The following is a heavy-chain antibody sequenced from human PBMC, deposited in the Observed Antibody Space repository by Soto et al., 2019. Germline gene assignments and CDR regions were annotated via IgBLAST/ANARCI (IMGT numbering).Heavy chain of an antibody. CDR1: GGSISSGGYY. CDR2: IYYSGST. J-gene: IGHJ5*02. CDR3: ERDHCSGGSCSSFSWFDP. V-gene: IGHV4-31*03. D-gene: IGHD2-15*01. Sequence: QVQLQESGPGLVKPSQTLSLTCTVSGGSISSGGYYWSWIRQHPGKGLEWIGDIYYSGSTYYNPALQRRVTLSVDTSKNHFSLQMSSVTAADTAVYYCERDHCSGGSCSSFSWFDPWGQGTLVTVSS.